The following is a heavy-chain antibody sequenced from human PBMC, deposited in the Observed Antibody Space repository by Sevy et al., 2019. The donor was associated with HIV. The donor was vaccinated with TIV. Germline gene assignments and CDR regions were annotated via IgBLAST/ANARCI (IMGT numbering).Heavy chain of an antibody. CDR2: ICYNGHI. V-gene: IGHV4-59*08. CDR3: AGENAWGRGYS. CDR1: GGSITSLY. D-gene: IGHD1-26*01. Sequence: SETLSLTCTVSGGSITSLYWNWIRQPPGKGLEWIANICYNGHINYNASLKSRVTLSLDTSKNQFSLTLSSVTAADTAMYYCAGENAWGRGYSWGQGTLVTVSS. J-gene: IGHJ4*02.